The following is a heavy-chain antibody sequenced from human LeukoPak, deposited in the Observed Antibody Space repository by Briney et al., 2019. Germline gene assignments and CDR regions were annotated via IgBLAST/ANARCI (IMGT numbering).Heavy chain of an antibody. D-gene: IGHD1-26*01. J-gene: IGHJ4*02. Sequence: ASVKVSCKASGYTFTDYYVHWVRQAPGQGLEWMGWINPNSGGTNYAQKFQGRVTMTRDTSISTAYMELSGLRSDDTAVYYCAREGPIVGATHLVDYWGQGTLVTVSS. CDR1: GYTFTDYY. V-gene: IGHV1-2*02. CDR2: INPNSGGT. CDR3: AREGPIVGATHLVDY.